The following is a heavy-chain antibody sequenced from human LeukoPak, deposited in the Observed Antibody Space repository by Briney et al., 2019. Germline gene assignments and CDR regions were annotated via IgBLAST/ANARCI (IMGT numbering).Heavy chain of an antibody. Sequence: GGSLRLSCAASGFTFSSYGMHWVRQAPGKGLEWVASISDGGRAAYYGDSVRGRFTISRDDARNSLFLQMNGLRADDTAVYYCTRENYVPDPWGQGTLVTVSS. CDR3: TRENYVPDP. J-gene: IGHJ5*02. CDR1: GFTFSSYG. D-gene: IGHD3-10*02. V-gene: IGHV3-7*03. CDR2: ISDGGRAA.